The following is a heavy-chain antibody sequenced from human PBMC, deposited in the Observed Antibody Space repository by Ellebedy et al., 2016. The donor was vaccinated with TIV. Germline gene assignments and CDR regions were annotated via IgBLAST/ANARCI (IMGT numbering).Heavy chain of an antibody. CDR1: GFTFSSYW. CDR3: ARLGCVSNTCRTTELSFDY. V-gene: IGHV4-39*01. CDR2: IEYSGST. Sequence: MPGGSLRLSCAASGFTFSSYWMHWIRQPPGKGLEWIGSIEYSGSTYYSPSLKSRLTTSVDTSKNQISLELSFVTAADTAVYYCARLGCVSNTCRTTELSFDYWGQGTLVTVSS. D-gene: IGHD1-1*01. J-gene: IGHJ4*02.